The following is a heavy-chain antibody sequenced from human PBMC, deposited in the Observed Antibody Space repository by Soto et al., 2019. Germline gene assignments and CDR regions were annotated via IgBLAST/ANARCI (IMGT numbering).Heavy chain of an antibody. CDR3: ATVTNYYYGMDV. J-gene: IGHJ6*02. CDR1: GFTFSSYW. Sequence: VQLVESGGGLVQPGGSLRLSCAASGFTFSSYWMHWVRQAPGKGLVWVSRINSDGSSTSYADSVKGRFTISRDNAKNTLYLQMNSLRAEDTAVYYCATVTNYYYGMDVWGQGTTVTVSS. D-gene: IGHD4-17*01. V-gene: IGHV3-74*01. CDR2: INSDGSST.